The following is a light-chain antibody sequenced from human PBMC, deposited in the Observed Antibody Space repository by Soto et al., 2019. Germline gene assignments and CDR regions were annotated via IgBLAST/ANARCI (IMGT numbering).Light chain of an antibody. CDR3: QHHGDSAYT. V-gene: IGKV3-20*01. CDR1: QTISGSY. CDR2: GAS. J-gene: IGKJ2*01. Sequence: IVLTQSPGTLSLSPGERATLSCRASQTISGSYLAWYQHKPGQAPRLLIHGASTRATGIPDRFSGSGSGTDFTITISRLEPEDFVVYYCQHHGDSAYTFGQGTKLEIK.